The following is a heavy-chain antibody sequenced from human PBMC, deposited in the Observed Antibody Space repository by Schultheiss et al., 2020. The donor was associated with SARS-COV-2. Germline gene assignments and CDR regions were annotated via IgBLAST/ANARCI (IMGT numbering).Heavy chain of an antibody. CDR3: AREGDFWSGYAFDY. Sequence: GGSLRLSCAASGFTFSSYSMNWVRQAPGKGLEWVSSISSSSSYIYYADSVKGRFTISRDNAKNSLYLQMNSLRAEDTAVYYCAREGDFWSGYAFDYWGQGTLVTVSS. D-gene: IGHD3-3*01. CDR1: GFTFSSYS. CDR2: ISSSSSYI. J-gene: IGHJ4*02. V-gene: IGHV3-21*01.